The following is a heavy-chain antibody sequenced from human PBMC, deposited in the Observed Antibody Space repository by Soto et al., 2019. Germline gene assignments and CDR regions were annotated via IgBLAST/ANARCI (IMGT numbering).Heavy chain of an antibody. CDR2: ISYDGSNK. CDR1: GFTFSSYA. V-gene: IGHV3-30-3*01. D-gene: IGHD6-19*01. Sequence: QVQLVESGGGVVQPGRSLRLSCAASGFTFSSYAMHWVRQAPGKGLEWVAVISYDGSNKYYADSVKGRFTIARDNSKNTLYLQMKSLRAEDRAVYYCARDSSGFDYWGQGTLVTVSS. CDR3: ARDSSGFDY. J-gene: IGHJ4*02.